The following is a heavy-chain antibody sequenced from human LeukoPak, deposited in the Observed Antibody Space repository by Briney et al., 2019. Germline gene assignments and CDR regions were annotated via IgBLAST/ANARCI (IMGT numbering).Heavy chain of an antibody. CDR1: GYTFASYY. CDR2: INPSGGST. Sequence: ASVKVSCKASGYTFASYYMHWVRQAPGQGLEWMGIINPSGGSTSYAQKFRGRVTMTRDMSTSTVYMELSSLRSEDTAVYYCARGAAAGRARTYYFDYWGQGTLVTVSS. J-gene: IGHJ4*02. V-gene: IGHV1-46*01. CDR3: ARGAAAGRARTYYFDY. D-gene: IGHD6-13*01.